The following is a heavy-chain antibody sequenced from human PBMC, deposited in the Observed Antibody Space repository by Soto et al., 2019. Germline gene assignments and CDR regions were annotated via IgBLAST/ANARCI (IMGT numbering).Heavy chain of an antibody. J-gene: IGHJ2*01. CDR2: INPGGGRT. CDR1: GYTFTNYY. CDR3: ARVLSSYSSGWYDL. Sequence: QVQLVQSGAEVKKPGASVKVSCKASGYTFTNYYIHWVRQAPGQGLEWMGIINPGGGRTNYAQKFQGRVTMTRDTSTSTVYLELSSLRSEDTAVYYCARVLSSYSSGWYDLWGRGTLVTVSS. D-gene: IGHD6-19*01. V-gene: IGHV1-46*01.